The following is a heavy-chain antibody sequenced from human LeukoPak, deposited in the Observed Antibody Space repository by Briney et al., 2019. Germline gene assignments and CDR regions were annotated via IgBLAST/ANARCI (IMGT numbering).Heavy chain of an antibody. Sequence: PGRSLRLSRAASGFTFSSYAMHWVRQAPGKGLEWVAVISYDGSNKYYADSVKGRFTISRDNSKNTLYLQMNSLRAEDTAVYYCAREFAKGIAYYFDYWGQGTLVTVSS. CDR2: ISYDGSNK. D-gene: IGHD6-13*01. CDR3: AREFAKGIAYYFDY. V-gene: IGHV3-30*04. CDR1: GFTFSSYA. J-gene: IGHJ4*02.